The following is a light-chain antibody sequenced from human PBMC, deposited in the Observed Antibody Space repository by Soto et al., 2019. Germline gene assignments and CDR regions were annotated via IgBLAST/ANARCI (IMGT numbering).Light chain of an antibody. CDR2: EVS. V-gene: IGLV2-8*01. Sequence: QSALTQPPSASGSPGQSVTISCTGTSSDVGGYKYVSWYQQHPGKAPKLMIYEVSKRPSGVPDRFSGSKSGNTASLTVSGLQADDEADYYCAAWDDSLNGYVFGTGTKVTVL. CDR1: SSDVGGYKY. J-gene: IGLJ1*01. CDR3: AAWDDSLNGYV.